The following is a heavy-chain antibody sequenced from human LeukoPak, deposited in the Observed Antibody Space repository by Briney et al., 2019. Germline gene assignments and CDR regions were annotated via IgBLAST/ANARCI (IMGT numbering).Heavy chain of an antibody. CDR3: ARGSESQLLLFDY. J-gene: IGHJ4*02. D-gene: IGHD2-15*01. V-gene: IGHV1-69*01. Sequence: SVKVFCKASGGTFSSYVISWVGQAPGQGLEWMGGIIPIFGTANYAQKFQGRVTITADESTSTAYMELSSLRSEDTAVYYCARGSESQLLLFDYWGQGTLVTVPS. CDR2: IIPIFGTA. CDR1: GGTFSSYV.